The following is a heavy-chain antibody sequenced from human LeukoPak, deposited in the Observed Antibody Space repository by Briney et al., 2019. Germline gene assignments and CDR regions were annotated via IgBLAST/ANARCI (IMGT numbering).Heavy chain of an antibody. D-gene: IGHD1-26*01. V-gene: IGHV4-61*02. CDR2: IYTSGST. J-gene: IGHJ3*02. Sequence: PSQTLSLTCTVSGGSFSSGSYYWSWIRQPAGQGLEGVGRIYTSGSTNSNPSRQIRVTISVDTSKNQFSLKLSSVTAADTAVYYCARRELLDAFDIWGQGTMVTVSS. CDR1: GGSFSSGSYY. CDR3: ARRELLDAFDI.